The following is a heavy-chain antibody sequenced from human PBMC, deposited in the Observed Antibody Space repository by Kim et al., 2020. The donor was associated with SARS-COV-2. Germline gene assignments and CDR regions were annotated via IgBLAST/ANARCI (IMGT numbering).Heavy chain of an antibody. Sequence: GGSLRLSCAASGFTFGSYWMHWVRQAPGKGLVWVSRINSDGGTTSYADSVKGRFTISRDNAKSTLYLQMNSLRAEDTAVYYCASRRYTGTYYYFDYWGQGTLVTVSS. CDR2: INSDGGTT. V-gene: IGHV3-74*01. CDR3: ASRRYTGTYYYFDY. CDR1: GFTFGSYW. D-gene: IGHD1-26*01. J-gene: IGHJ4*02.